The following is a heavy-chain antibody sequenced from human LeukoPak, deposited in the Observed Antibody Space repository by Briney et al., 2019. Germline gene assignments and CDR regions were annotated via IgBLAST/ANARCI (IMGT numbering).Heavy chain of an antibody. V-gene: IGHV3-20*04. CDR1: GFTFDDYG. CDR3: ARAGLYNWNYEGTAYFDY. D-gene: IGHD1-7*01. Sequence: RSGGSLRLSCVASGFTFDDYGMSWVRHAPGKGLEWVSGINWNGGSTGYADSVKGRFTISRDNAKNSLYLQMNSLRAEDTALYYCARAGLYNWNYEGTAYFDYWGQGTLVTVSS. CDR2: INWNGGST. J-gene: IGHJ4*02.